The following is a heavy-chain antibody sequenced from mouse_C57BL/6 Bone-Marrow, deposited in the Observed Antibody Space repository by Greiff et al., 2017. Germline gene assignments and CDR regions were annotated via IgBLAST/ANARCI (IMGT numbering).Heavy chain of an antibody. D-gene: IGHD6-1*01. V-gene: IGHV6-6*01. CDR3: TRRAAPYFDY. CDR2: IRNKANNHAT. J-gene: IGHJ2*01. Sequence: EVKVEESGGGLVQPGGSMKLSCAASGFTFSDAWMYWVRQSPEKGLEWVAEIRNKANNHATYYAESVKGRFTISRDDSKSSVYLQMNSLRAEDTGIDYCTRRAAPYFDYWGQGTTLTVSS. CDR1: GFTFSDAW.